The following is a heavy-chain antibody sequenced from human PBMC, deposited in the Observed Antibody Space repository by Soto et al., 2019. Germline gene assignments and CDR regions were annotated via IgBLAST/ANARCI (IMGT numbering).Heavy chain of an antibody. J-gene: IGHJ4*02. CDR1: GFTFSSYW. D-gene: IGHD3-22*01. V-gene: IGHV3-74*01. CDR2: IKSDGSGT. Sequence: EVQLVESGGGLVQPGESLTLSCAASGFTFSSYWMHWVRQAPGKGLVWVSRIKSDGSGTYYADAVKGRLTNSRDNAKNTLYLQMNSLKVEDTAVYFCERGDGDRYDGNGYLGRHWGQGTLVTVSS. CDR3: ERGDGDRYDGNGYLGRH.